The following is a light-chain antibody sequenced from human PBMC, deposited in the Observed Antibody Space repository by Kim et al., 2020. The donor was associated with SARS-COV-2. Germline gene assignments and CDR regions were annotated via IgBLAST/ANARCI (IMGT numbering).Light chain of an antibody. CDR2: DAS. CDR1: QDISNY. V-gene: IGKV1-33*01. Sequence: ASVGDRVTITCQASQDISNYLHLYQQKPGKAPKLLIYDASNLETGVPSRFIGSGSGTDFNFTISSLQPEDIAAYYCQHYDNLPSYSFGQGTKLEIK. CDR3: QHYDNLPSYS. J-gene: IGKJ2*01.